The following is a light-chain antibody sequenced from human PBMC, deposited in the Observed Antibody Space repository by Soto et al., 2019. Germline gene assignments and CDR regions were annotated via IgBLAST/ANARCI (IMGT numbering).Light chain of an antibody. Sequence: DIVLTQTPLSSPVTLGQPASISCMSSPSLVHSDGNTYLNWRQQRPGQPPRLLIYEVSNRFSGVPDIFSGSGAGTDVTLEISRGEAEDVGVYYCMQTTQFPLTFGGGTKVEIK. V-gene: IGKV2-24*01. CDR3: MQTTQFPLT. CDR1: PSLVHSDGNTY. J-gene: IGKJ4*01. CDR2: EVS.